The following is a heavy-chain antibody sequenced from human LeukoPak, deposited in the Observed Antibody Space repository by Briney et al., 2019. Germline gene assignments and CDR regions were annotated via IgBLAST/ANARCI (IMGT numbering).Heavy chain of an antibody. J-gene: IGHJ4*02. Sequence: GGSLRLSCAASGFTFNNYAMSWVRQAPGKGLEWVSTFSGSGGSTYYADSVKGRFTISRDNSKNTLYLQMNSLRDEDTAVYYCAKGQGYNYGDSIDYWGQGTLVTVSS. CDR3: AKGQGYNYGDSIDY. V-gene: IGHV3-23*01. CDR1: GFTFNNYA. CDR2: FSGSGGST. D-gene: IGHD5-18*01.